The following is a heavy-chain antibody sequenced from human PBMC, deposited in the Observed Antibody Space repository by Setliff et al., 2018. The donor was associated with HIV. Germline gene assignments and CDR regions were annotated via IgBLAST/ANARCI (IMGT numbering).Heavy chain of an antibody. Sequence: PSETLSLTCTVSGDSISSGGYYWSWIRQHPGKGLEWIGYIYYSGSTYYNPSLKSRVTISVDTSKNQFSLKLSSVTAADTAVYYCARDRTITIFGVVPSYMDVWGKGTTVTVSS. CDR2: IYYSGST. CDR1: GDSISSGGYY. J-gene: IGHJ6*03. D-gene: IGHD3-3*01. V-gene: IGHV4-31*03. CDR3: ARDRTITIFGVVPSYMDV.